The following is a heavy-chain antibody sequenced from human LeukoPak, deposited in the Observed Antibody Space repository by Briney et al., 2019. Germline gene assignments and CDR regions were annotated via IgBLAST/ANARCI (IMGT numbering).Heavy chain of an antibody. CDR2: IYRGGNT. Sequence: PGGSLRLSCAASGFSVNSNFMIWVRQAPGKGLEWVSVIYRGGNTYYADSVEGRFTISRDNSKNTLYLQMNSLRAEDTAVYYCARGYSGYEYFDYWGQGTLVTVSS. CDR1: GFSVNSNF. D-gene: IGHD5-12*01. J-gene: IGHJ4*02. CDR3: ARGYSGYEYFDY. V-gene: IGHV3-53*01.